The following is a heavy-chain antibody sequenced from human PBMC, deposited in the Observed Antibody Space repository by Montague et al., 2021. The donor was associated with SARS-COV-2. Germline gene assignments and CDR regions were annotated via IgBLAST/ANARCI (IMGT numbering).Heavy chain of an antibody. V-gene: IGHV4-59*01. D-gene: IGHD1-1*01. CDR1: GASMSGSY. Sequence: SETLSLTCTVSGASMSGSYWGWVRQPPGKGPEWIGNIYSSGGTHYNPSLKSRVTISVDTSKSLFSLSLRSLTAADTAVYYCARAQNTCFIANCVNYFDIWGLGALVTVSS. CDR3: ARAQNTCFIANCVNYFDI. J-gene: IGHJ4*02. CDR2: IYSSGGT.